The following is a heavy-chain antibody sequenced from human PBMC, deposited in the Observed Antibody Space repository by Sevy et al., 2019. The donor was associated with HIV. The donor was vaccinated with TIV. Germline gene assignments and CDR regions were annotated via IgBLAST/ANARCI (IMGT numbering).Heavy chain of an antibody. CDR2: INPNSGGT. V-gene: IGHV1-2*02. J-gene: IGHJ4*02. D-gene: IGHD3-3*01. CDR1: GYTFTGYY. CDR3: ARDQARIAIFGVSKELDF. Sequence: ASVKVSCKASGYTFTGYYMHWVRQAPGQGLEWMGWINPNSGGTNYAKKFKGRLTMTSERSSGRAYMELSRLRSDDRAVYYCARDQARIAIFGVSKELDFWGQGTQVTVSS.